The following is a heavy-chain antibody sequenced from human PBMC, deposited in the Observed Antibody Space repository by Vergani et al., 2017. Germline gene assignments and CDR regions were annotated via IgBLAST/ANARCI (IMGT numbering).Heavy chain of an antibody. CDR1: GYSFTSYW. J-gene: IGHJ5*02. Sequence: EVQLVQSGAEVKKPGESLRISCKGSGYSFTSYWISWVRQMPGKGLEWMGRIDPSDSYTNYSPSFQGHVTISADKSISTAYLQWSSLKASYTAIYYCARQVKYCSSTSCYKYNWFDPWGQGTLVTVSS. V-gene: IGHV5-10-1*03. CDR3: ARQVKYCSSTSCYKYNWFDP. D-gene: IGHD2-2*02. CDR2: IDPSDSYT.